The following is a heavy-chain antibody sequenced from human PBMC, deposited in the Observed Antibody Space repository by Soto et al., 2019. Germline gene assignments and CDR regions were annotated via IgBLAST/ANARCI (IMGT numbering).Heavy chain of an antibody. Sequence: QITLKESGPTLVKPTQTLTLTCTFSAFSLSTGGVGVGWIRQPPGKALEWLALIYWDDVKRYSPSLRSRLTRTKDTSQTQVLLTMANLDPVDTSTYYCIHSRCCGDCLQSYASYCYYGMDVWGQGTTVTVSS. D-gene: IGHD2-21*02. CDR1: AFSLSTGGVG. CDR2: IYWDDVK. V-gene: IGHV2-5*02. J-gene: IGHJ6*02. CDR3: IHSRCCGDCLQSYASYCYYGMDV.